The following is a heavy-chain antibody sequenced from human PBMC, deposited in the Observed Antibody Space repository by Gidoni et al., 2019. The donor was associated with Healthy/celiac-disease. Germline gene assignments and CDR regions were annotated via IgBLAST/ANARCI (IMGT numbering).Heavy chain of an antibody. J-gene: IGHJ3*02. CDR3: ARDYYDSSGYYYIGDDAFDI. CDR2: IKQDGSEK. V-gene: IGHV3-7*03. CDR1: GFTLSSYW. D-gene: IGHD3-22*01. Sequence: EVQLVESGGGLVQPGGSLRLSCAAYGFTLSSYWMSWVRQAPGNGLEWVANIKQDGSEKYYVDSVKGRFTISRDNAKNSLYLQMNSLRAEDTAVYYCARDYYDSSGYYYIGDDAFDIWGQGTMVTVSS.